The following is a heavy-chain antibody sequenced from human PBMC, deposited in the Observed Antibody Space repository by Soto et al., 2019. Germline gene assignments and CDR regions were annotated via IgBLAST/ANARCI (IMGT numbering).Heavy chain of an antibody. V-gene: IGHV5-10-1*01. CDR2: IDPSDSYT. CDR3: ARWAAPSAGMDV. Sequence: GESLKISCKGSGYSFTSYWIIWVRQMPGKGLEWMGRIDPSDSYTNYSPSFQGHVTISADKSITTAYLQWSSLKASDTAMYYCARWAAPSAGMDVWGQGTKVTVPS. J-gene: IGHJ6*02. D-gene: IGHD6-25*01. CDR1: GYSFTSYW.